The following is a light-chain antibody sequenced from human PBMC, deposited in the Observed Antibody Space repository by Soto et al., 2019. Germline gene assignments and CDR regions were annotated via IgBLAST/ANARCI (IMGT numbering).Light chain of an antibody. CDR1: QGISSW. CDR2: AAS. J-gene: IGKJ5*01. V-gene: IGKV1-12*01. CDR3: QQDNILPQMI. Sequence: DIQMTQSPSSVSASVGDRVTITCRASQGISSWLAWYQQKPGKAPKLLIYAASSLQSGDPSRFRGSVSKTDCNLLISSLQPEDFATYCCQQDNILPQMIFGQGPRLKIK.